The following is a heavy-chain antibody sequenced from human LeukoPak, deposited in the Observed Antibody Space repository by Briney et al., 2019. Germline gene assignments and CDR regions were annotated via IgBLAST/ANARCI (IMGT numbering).Heavy chain of an antibody. V-gene: IGHV5-51*01. CDR2: NYPGDSDT. Sequence: GESLKISCKGSGYSFTSYWIGWVRQMPGKGLGWMGINYPGDSDTRYSPSFQGQATISADKSITTAYLQWSSLKASDTAMYYCARLDIVATNFDYWGQGTLVTVSS. J-gene: IGHJ4*02. CDR1: GYSFTSYW. CDR3: ARLDIVATNFDY. D-gene: IGHD5-12*01.